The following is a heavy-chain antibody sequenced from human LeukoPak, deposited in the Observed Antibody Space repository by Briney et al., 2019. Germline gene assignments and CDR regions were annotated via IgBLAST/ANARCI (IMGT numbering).Heavy chain of an antibody. CDR3: ARLGIAAGDY. J-gene: IGHJ4*02. V-gene: IGHV4-39*01. CDR1: GGSXXXXXXX. Sequence: GGSXXXXXXXWGXIXXPPGXXLEWIGSIYYSGSTYYNPSLKSRVTISVDTSKNQFSLKLSSVTAADTAVYYCARLGIAAGDYWGQGTLVTVSS. CDR2: IYYSGST. D-gene: IGHD6-13*01.